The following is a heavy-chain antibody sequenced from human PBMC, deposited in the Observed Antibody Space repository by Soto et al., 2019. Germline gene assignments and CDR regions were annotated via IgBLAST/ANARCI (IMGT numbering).Heavy chain of an antibody. CDR3: VSCTAFGGHMDV. CDR2: IDPKSGGT. CDR1: EYPFTPFI. J-gene: IGHJ6*03. Sequence: QVQLVQSGAEVKKPGASVKVSCQASEYPFTPFIYHWLGGPPGKGLEWMGWIDPKSGGTNFAQKFQGRFTMTRDTSVTTAYMELTRLTSDDTAVYFCVSCTAFGGHMDVWGKGTTVTVSS. V-gene: IGHV1-2*02. D-gene: IGHD3-16*01.